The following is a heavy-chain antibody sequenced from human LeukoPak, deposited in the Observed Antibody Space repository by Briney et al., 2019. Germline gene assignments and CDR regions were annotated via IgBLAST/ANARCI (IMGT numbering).Heavy chain of an antibody. Sequence: SETLSLTCAVYGGSFSGYYWSWIRQPPGKGLEWIGEISHSGSTNYNPSLKSRVTISVDTSKNQFSLKLSSVTAADTAVYYCARGYLGYCSSTSCSGFDPWGQGTLVTVSS. CDR3: ARGYLGYCSSTSCSGFDP. J-gene: IGHJ5*02. V-gene: IGHV4-34*01. CDR1: GGSFSGYY. D-gene: IGHD2-2*01. CDR2: ISHSGST.